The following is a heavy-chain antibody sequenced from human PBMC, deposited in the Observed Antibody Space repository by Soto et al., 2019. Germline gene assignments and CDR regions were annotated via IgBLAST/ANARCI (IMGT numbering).Heavy chain of an antibody. CDR2: IYYSGKT. CDR1: GGSISSSSYY. J-gene: IGHJ4*02. CDR3: ARVLTMVRGVPHY. D-gene: IGHD3-10*01. Sequence: SETLSLTCTVSGGSISSSSYYWGWIRQPPGKGLEWIGSIYYSGKTYYNWPLESRVTMSLDTSKNQFSLRLTSVTAADTAVYYCARVLTMVRGVPHYWGQGTLVTVSS. V-gene: IGHV4-39*01.